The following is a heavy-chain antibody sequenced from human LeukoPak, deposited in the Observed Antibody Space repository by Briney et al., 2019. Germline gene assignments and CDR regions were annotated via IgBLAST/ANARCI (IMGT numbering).Heavy chain of an antibody. CDR2: IRYDGTIK. V-gene: IGHV3-33*01. J-gene: IGHJ4*02. D-gene: IGHD4-17*01. CDR1: GFTFSGYG. CDR3: ARDIGSNGNYHFDY. Sequence: GGSLRLSCAASGFTFSGYGMHWVRQSPDKGLEWVAVIRYDGTIKRYADSVRGRMTISRDDSKNTLYLQVDSLRAEDTAVYYCARDIGSNGNYHFDYWGQGTLVTVSS.